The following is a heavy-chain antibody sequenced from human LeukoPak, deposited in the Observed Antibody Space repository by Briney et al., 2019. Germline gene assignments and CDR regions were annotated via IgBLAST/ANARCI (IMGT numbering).Heavy chain of an antibody. D-gene: IGHD3-10*01. V-gene: IGHV1-46*01. CDR1: GYTFTSYY. CDR2: INPSGGST. Sequence: ASVKVSCKASGYTFTSYYMHWVRQAPGQGLEWMGIINPSGGSTSYAQKFQGRVTMTRDTSTSTVYMELSSLRSEDTAVYYCARWVSYGSGSYRGPGYDYWGQGTLVTVSS. CDR3: ARWVSYGSGSYRGPGYDY. J-gene: IGHJ4*02.